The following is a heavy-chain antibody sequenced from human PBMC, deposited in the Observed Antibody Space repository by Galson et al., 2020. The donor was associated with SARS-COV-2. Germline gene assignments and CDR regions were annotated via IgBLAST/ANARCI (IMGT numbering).Heavy chain of an antibody. D-gene: IGHD4-17*01. CDR1: GASISSGGYS. Sequence: SETLSLTCAVSGASISSGGYSWSWIRQPPGKGLEWIGYISYSGSTYYNPSLKSRITISVDRSKNQFSLKLSSVTAADTAVYYCARFHYGEYAPEAFDIWGQGTKVTVSS. V-gene: IGHV4-30-2*01. J-gene: IGHJ3*02. CDR3: ARFHYGEYAPEAFDI. CDR2: ISYSGST.